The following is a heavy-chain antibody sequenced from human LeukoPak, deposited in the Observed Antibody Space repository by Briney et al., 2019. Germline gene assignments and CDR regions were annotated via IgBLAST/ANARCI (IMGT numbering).Heavy chain of an antibody. CDR1: GGSISSSSYY. CDR2: IYYSGST. Sequence: SETLSLTCTVSGGSISSSSYYWGWIRQPPGKGLEWIGSIYYSGSTYYNPSLKIRVTMSVDTSKNQFSLKLSSVTAADTAVYYCARDGSIIHPMVRGVHPDPGYDAFDIWGQGTMVTVSS. D-gene: IGHD3-10*01. CDR3: ARDGSIIHPMVRGVHPDPGYDAFDI. V-gene: IGHV4-39*07. J-gene: IGHJ3*02.